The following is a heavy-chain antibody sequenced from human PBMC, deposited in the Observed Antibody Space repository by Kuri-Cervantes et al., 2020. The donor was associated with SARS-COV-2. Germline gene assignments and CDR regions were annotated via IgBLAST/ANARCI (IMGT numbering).Heavy chain of an antibody. V-gene: IGHV4-30-2*01. CDR3: ASGAARQGDAFDI. D-gene: IGHD6-6*01. CDR2: IYHSGST. Sequence: SETLSLTCTVSGGSISSGGYYWSWIRQHPGKGLEWIGYIYHSGSTYYNPSLKSRVTISVDRSKNQFSLKLSSVTAADTAVYYCASGAARQGDAFDIWGQGTMVTVSS. CDR1: GGSISSGGYY. J-gene: IGHJ3*02.